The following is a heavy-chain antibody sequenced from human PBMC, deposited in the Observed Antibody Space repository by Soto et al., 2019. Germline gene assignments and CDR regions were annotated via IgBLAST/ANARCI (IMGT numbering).Heavy chain of an antibody. CDR3: AKDRHPDGIWTFDY. D-gene: IGHD3-9*01. J-gene: IGHJ4*02. V-gene: IGHV3-23*01. Sequence: GGSLRLSCAASGFSFSGYTMNWVRQAQGKGLEWISGINGGGGTTYYADSVKGRFTISRDDSKNILYLQMNSPRAEDTAIYYCAKDRHPDGIWTFDYWGRGTLVTVS. CDR2: INGGGGTT. CDR1: GFSFSGYT.